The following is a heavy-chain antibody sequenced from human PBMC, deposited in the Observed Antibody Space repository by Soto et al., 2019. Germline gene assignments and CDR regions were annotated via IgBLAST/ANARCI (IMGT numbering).Heavy chain of an antibody. CDR2: ISYDGSNK. D-gene: IGHD2-15*01. V-gene: IGHV3-30*18. Sequence: GGSLRLSCAASGFTFSSYGMHWVRQAPGKGLEWVAVISYDGSNKYYADSVKGRFTISRDNSKNTLYLQMNSLRAEDTAVYYCAKLPIVVVVAATNLIDYWGQGTLVTVSS. CDR1: GFTFSSYG. J-gene: IGHJ4*02. CDR3: AKLPIVVVVAATNLIDY.